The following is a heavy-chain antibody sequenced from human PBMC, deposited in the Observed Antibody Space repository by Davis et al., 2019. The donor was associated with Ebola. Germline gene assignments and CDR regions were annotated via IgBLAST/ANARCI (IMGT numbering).Heavy chain of an antibody. Sequence: PGGSLRLSCAVSGGSISSMNWWSWVRQPPGKGLEWIGEIYHSGSTNYNPSLKSRVTISVDKSKNQFSLKLSSVTAADTAVYYCARVMPYSSSFPLDYWGQGTLVTVSS. J-gene: IGHJ4*02. CDR1: GGSISSMNW. D-gene: IGHD6-6*01. CDR2: IYHSGST. V-gene: IGHV4-4*02. CDR3: ARVMPYSSSFPLDY.